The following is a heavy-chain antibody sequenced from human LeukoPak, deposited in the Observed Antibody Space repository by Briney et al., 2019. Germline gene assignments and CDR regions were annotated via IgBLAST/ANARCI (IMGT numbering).Heavy chain of an antibody. J-gene: IGHJ6*02. CDR1: GFTFDDYA. Sequence: PGRSLRLSCAASGFTFDDYAMHWVRQAPGKGLEWVSGISWNSGSIGYADSVKGRFTISSDNAKNSLYLQMNSLRAEDTALYYCAKDKGAGYYYYYGMDVWGQGTTVTVSS. CDR3: AKDKGAGYYYYYGMDV. V-gene: IGHV3-9*01. D-gene: IGHD6-13*01. CDR2: ISWNSGSI.